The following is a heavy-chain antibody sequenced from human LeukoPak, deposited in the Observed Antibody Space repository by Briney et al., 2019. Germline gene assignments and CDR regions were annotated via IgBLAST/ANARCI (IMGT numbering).Heavy chain of an antibody. CDR3: AREDYYDSGSNDY. CDR1: GYTFTGYY. CDR2: INPNSGGT. V-gene: IGHV1-2*02. Sequence: ASVKVSCKASGYTFTGYYMHWVRQAPGQGLEWMGWINPNSGGTNYAQKFQGRVTITRNTSISTAYMELSSLRPEDTAVYYCAREDYYDSGSNDYWGQGTLVTVSS. D-gene: IGHD3-22*01. J-gene: IGHJ4*02.